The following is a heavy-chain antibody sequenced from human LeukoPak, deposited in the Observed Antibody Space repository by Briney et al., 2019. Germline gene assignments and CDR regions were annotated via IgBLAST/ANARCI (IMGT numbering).Heavy chain of an antibody. CDR1: GGSISSYY. D-gene: IGHD4-17*01. CDR2: IYYSGST. CDR3: ARVPQYGDYYYYYYMDV. J-gene: IGHJ6*03. V-gene: IGHV4-59*01. Sequence: PSETLSLTCTVSGGSISSYYWCWIRQPPGKGLEWIGYIYYSGSTNYNPSLKSRVTISVDTSKNQFSLKLSSVTAADTAVYYCARVPQYGDYYYYYYMDVWGKGTTVTVSS.